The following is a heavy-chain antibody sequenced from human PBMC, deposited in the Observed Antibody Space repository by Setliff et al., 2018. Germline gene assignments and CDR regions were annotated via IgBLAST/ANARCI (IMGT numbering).Heavy chain of an antibody. Sequence: GSLRLSCAASGFTFSSYAMHWVRQAPGKGLEWVAVISFDGSNKYYADSVKGRFTISRDNSKNTLYLQMNSLRAEDTAVYYCARDPQQLVIRYYFDYWGQGTLVTVSS. CDR2: ISFDGSNK. V-gene: IGHV3-30-3*01. CDR1: GFTFSSYA. D-gene: IGHD6-6*01. J-gene: IGHJ4*02. CDR3: ARDPQQLVIRYYFDY.